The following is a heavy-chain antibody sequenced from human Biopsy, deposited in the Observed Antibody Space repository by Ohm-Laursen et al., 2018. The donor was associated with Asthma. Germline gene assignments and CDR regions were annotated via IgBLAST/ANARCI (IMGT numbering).Heavy chain of an antibody. J-gene: IGHJ6*02. CDR1: GFMFRSFG. CDR3: ARHNWDNWRFMYYGMDV. Sequence: SLRLSCAASGFMFRSFGMHWVRQAPGKGLEWVANIKHDGSDQEYVDSVKGRFTISRDNARDSVYLQMNSLRVEDTAVYYCARHNWDNWRFMYYGMDVWGQGTTVTVS. D-gene: IGHD1-20*01. CDR2: IKHDGSDQ. V-gene: IGHV3-7*01.